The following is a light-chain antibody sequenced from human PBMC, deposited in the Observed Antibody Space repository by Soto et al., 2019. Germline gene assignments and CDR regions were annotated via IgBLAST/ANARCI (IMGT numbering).Light chain of an antibody. CDR2: DAS. CDR1: QSVSTW. J-gene: IGKJ1*01. Sequence: DIQMTQSPSTLSASVGDTVTITCRASQSVSTWLAWYQQTPGKAPKLLMYDASTLESGAPARFSGSGSGTEFTLTISSLQPEDFETYHCQEYKTWTFGQGTKVDIK. V-gene: IGKV1-5*01. CDR3: QEYKTWT.